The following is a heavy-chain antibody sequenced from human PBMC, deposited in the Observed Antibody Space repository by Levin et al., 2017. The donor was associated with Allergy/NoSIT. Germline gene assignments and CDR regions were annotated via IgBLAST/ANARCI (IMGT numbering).Heavy chain of an antibody. CDR2: IYHTGAT. CDR1: GGSLSSGDYY. CDR3: GRGNRGIDY. Sequence: SETLSLTCTVIGGSLSSGDYYWTWIRQPPGKGLEWIGYIYHTGATYYNPSLMSRLSMSVDTSKNQFSLKLNSVTVADTAVYYCGRGNRGIDYWGQGTLVTVAS. V-gene: IGHV4-30-4*01. J-gene: IGHJ4*02. D-gene: IGHD6-13*01.